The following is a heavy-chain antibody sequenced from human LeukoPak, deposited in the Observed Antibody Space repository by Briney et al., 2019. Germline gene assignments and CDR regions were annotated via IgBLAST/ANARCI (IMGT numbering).Heavy chain of an antibody. CDR3: ARDPAGYSSGWSSDY. D-gene: IGHD6-19*01. Sequence: KPSETLSLTCNVSGGSISSYYWSWIRQPAGKGLEWIGRIYTSGSTNYNPSLKSRVTMSVDTSKNQFSLKLSSVTAADTAVYYCARDPAGYSSGWSSDYWGQGTLVTVSS. CDR1: GGSISSYY. V-gene: IGHV4-4*07. J-gene: IGHJ4*02. CDR2: IYTSGST.